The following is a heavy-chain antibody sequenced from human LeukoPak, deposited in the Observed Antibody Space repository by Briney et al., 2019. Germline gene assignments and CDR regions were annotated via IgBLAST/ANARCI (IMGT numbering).Heavy chain of an antibody. V-gene: IGHV4-34*01. CDR2: INHSGST. J-gene: IGHJ3*02. CDR3: ARGSRFSYYYDSSGYYYYAFDI. CDR1: GGSFSGYY. D-gene: IGHD3-22*01. Sequence: SETLSLTCAVYGGSFSGYYWSWLRQPPGKGLEWIGEINHSGSTSYNPSLKSRVTISVDTSKNQFSLKLSSVTAADTAVYYCARGSRFSYYYDSSGYYYYAFDIWGQGTMVTVSS.